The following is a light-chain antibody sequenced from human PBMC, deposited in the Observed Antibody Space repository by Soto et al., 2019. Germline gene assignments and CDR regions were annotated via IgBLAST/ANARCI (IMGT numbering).Light chain of an antibody. Sequence: QSVLTQPASVSGSPGQSITISCAGTSSDVGGYNYVSWYQQHPGKAPKLMIYEVITRPSGVSNRFSASKSDNTASLTISGLQAEDEADYYCTSYTNSGTWVFGGGTKLTVL. J-gene: IGLJ3*02. CDR1: SSDVGGYNY. CDR3: TSYTNSGTWV. V-gene: IGLV2-14*01. CDR2: EVI.